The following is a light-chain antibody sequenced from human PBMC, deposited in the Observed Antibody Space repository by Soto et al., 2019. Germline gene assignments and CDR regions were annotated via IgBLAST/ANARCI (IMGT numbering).Light chain of an antibody. CDR2: DVS. Sequence: QSALTQPPSASGSPGQSVTISCTGTSSDIGGYNYVSWYQQHPGKAPKLIIYDVSKRPSGVPDRFSGSKSGNTASLTVSGLQAEDDADYYCTSYAGNNNYIFGTGTKLTVL. J-gene: IGLJ1*01. CDR3: TSYAGNNNYI. V-gene: IGLV2-8*01. CDR1: SSDIGGYNY.